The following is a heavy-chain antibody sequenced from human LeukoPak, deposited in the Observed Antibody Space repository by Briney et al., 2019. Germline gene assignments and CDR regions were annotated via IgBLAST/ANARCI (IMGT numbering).Heavy chain of an antibody. Sequence: SETLSLTCTVSGGSISSGDYYWSWIRQPPGKGLEWIGYIYYSGSTYYNPSLKSRVTISVDTSKNQFSLKLSSVTAADTAVYYCAFAAADHAFDIWGQGTMVTVSS. D-gene: IGHD6-13*01. V-gene: IGHV4-30-4*01. J-gene: IGHJ3*02. CDR1: GGSISSGDYY. CDR3: AFAAADHAFDI. CDR2: IYYSGST.